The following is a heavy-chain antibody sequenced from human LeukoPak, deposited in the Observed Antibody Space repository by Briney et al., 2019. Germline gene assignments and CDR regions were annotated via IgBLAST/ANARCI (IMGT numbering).Heavy chain of an antibody. V-gene: IGHV1-2*06. CDR3: ARAYRLYSSSSMGY. Sequence: ASVKVSCKASGYTFTGDYMHWGRQAPGQGLEWMGRVNPNTGGTNYAHKFQGRVTRTRDTYISTAYMELSRLRYDDTAAVYCARAYRLYSSSSMGYWGQGTLVTVSS. D-gene: IGHD6-6*01. CDR2: VNPNTGGT. CDR1: GYTFTGDY. J-gene: IGHJ4*02.